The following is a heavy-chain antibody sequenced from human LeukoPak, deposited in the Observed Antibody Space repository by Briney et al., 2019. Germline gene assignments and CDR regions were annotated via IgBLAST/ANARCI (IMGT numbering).Heavy chain of an antibody. CDR1: GYTFAIYG. CDR3: ARDYCTRGGDCYKEDLFDP. Sequence: ASVRVSCKASGYTFAIYGISWVRQAPGQGLEWMAWISPYDGDTNYAQNFEGRVTMTTETSTSTAYMELRSLRSDDTAIYYCARDYCTRGGDCYKEDLFDPWGQGTLVTVSS. CDR2: ISPYDGDT. V-gene: IGHV1-18*01. D-gene: IGHD2-21*02. J-gene: IGHJ5*02.